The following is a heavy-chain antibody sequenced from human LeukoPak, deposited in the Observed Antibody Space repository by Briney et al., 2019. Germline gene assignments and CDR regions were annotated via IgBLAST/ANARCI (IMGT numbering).Heavy chain of an antibody. D-gene: IGHD2-2*01. V-gene: IGHV1-2*02. CDR1: GYTFTGYY. CDR2: INPNSGGT. CDR3: ARDNSTSWGWFDP. J-gene: IGHJ5*02. Sequence: ASVKVSCKASGYTFTGYYMHWVRQAPGQGLEWMGWINPNSGGTNYAQKFQGSVTMTRDTPISTAYMELSRLRSDDTAVYYCARDNSTSWGWFDPWGQGTLVTVSS.